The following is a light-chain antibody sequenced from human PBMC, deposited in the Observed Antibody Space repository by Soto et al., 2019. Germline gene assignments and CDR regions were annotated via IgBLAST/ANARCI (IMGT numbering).Light chain of an antibody. CDR3: QSYDSSLSGWV. CDR1: SSDVGGYNY. V-gene: IGLV2-14*03. CDR2: EVS. Sequence: QSALTQPASVSGSPGQSITISCTGTSSDVGGYNYVSWFQQHPGKAPKLKIYEVSNRPSGVSNRFSGSKSGYTASLTISELQAEDEADYYCQSYDSSLSGWVFGGGTKLTVL. J-gene: IGLJ3*02.